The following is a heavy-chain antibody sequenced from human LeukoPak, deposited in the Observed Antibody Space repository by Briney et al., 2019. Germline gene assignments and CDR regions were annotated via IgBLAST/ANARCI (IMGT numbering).Heavy chain of an antibody. CDR2: ISGSGGST. D-gene: IGHD4-17*01. CDR3: ARGPHDYGDYG. Sequence: GGTLRLSCAASGFTFSSYGMSWVRQAPGKGLEWVSAISGSGGSTYYADSVKGRFTISRDNSKNTLYLQMNSLRAEDTAVYYCARGPHDYGDYGWGQGTLVTVSS. J-gene: IGHJ4*02. V-gene: IGHV3-23*01. CDR1: GFTFSSYG.